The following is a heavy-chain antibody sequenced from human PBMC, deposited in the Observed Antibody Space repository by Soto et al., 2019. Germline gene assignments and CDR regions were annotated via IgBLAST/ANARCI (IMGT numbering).Heavy chain of an antibody. CDR3: ARDSVDLLEWTTFDD. D-gene: IGHD3-3*01. Sequence: QVQLVESGGGVVQPGRSLRLSCAASGFTFNIYAMHWVRQAPGKGLEWVAVISYDGSNKYYADSVKGRFTISRDNSKNPLYLQMNSLGAEDTAVYYWARDSVDLLEWTTFDDWGQGTLVTVSA. CDR2: ISYDGSNK. CDR1: GFTFNIYA. V-gene: IGHV3-30*01. J-gene: IGHJ4*02.